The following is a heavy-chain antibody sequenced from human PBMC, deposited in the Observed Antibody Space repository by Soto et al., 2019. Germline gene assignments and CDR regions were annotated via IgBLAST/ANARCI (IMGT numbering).Heavy chain of an antibody. D-gene: IGHD2-2*01. V-gene: IGHV4-31*03. J-gene: IGHJ5*02. CDR1: GGSISSGGYY. CDR3: ARVGVVAGITFDP. Sequence: SETLSLTCTVSGGSISSGGYYWSWIRQHPGKGLEWIGYIYYSGSTYYNPSLKSRVTISVDTSKNQFSLKLSSVTAADTAVYYCARVGVVAGITFDPWGQGTLVTVSS. CDR2: IYYSGST.